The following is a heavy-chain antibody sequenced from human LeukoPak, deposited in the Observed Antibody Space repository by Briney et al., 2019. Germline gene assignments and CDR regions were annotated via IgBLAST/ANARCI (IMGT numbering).Heavy chain of an antibody. Sequence: HAELLRLSGAERRVAYGSRSRRSVHHSQRKVLELVSYISGGSGYIYYADSVKVLFTISIDNAKNSLYLQMNRLRAEDQAVYYCARAIAVAEGYWGQGTLVTVSS. V-gene: IGHV3-21*01. CDR3: ARAIAVAEGY. CDR1: RVAYGSRS. CDR2: ISGGSGYI. D-gene: IGHD6-19*01. J-gene: IGHJ4*02.